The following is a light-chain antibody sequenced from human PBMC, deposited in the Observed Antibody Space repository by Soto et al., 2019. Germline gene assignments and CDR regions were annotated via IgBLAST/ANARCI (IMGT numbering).Light chain of an antibody. CDR2: GAS. J-gene: IGKJ1*01. V-gene: IGKV3-20*01. Sequence: EIVLTQSPGTLSLSPWDRVTLSCRASQSVSSSYLAWYQQKPGQAPRLLIYGASSRATGIPDRFSGSGSGTDFTLIISRLEPEDFAVYYCQQYGTSPWTFGQGTKLEIK. CDR1: QSVSSSY. CDR3: QQYGTSPWT.